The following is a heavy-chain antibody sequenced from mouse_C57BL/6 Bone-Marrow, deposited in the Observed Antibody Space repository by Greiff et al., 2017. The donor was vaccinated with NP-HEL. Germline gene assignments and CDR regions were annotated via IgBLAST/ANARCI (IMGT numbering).Heavy chain of an antibody. J-gene: IGHJ4*01. CDR1: GFSLTSYG. CDR3: ARHGTTVVDYYAMDY. CDR2: IWSDGST. D-gene: IGHD1-1*01. V-gene: IGHV2-6-1*01. Sequence: VHLVESGPGLVAPSQSLSITCTVSGFSLTSYGVHWVRQPPGKGLEWLVVIWSDGSTTYNSALKSRLSISKDNSKSQVFLKMNSLQTDDTAMYYCARHGTTVVDYYAMDYWGQGTSVTVSS.